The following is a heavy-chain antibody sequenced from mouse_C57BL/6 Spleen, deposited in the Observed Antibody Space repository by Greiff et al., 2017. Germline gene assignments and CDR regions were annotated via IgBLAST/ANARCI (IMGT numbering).Heavy chain of an antibody. CDR3: LNLYYFDY. D-gene: IGHD1-3*01. V-gene: IGHV6-3*01. Sequence: EVMLVESGGGLVQPGGSMKLSCVASGFTFSNYWMNWVRQSPEKGLEWVAQIRLKSDNYATHYAESVKGRFTISRDDSKSSVYLQMNNLRAEDTGIYYCLNLYYFDYWGQGTTLTVSS. CDR1: GFTFSNYW. J-gene: IGHJ2*01. CDR2: IRLKSDNYAT.